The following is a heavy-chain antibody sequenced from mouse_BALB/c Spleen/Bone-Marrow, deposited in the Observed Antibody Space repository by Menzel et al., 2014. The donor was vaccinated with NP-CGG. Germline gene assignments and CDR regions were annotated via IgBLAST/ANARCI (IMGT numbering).Heavy chain of an antibody. V-gene: IGHV14-4*02. CDR3: NALYYDSDFDY. Sequence: EVQLQQSGAELVRPGDSVKLSCTASGFNIKDFYIYWVKQRPAQGLEWIGWIDPENGDTDYDPKFQGKATMTADTSSNTAYLQLSSLASEDTAVYYCNALYYDSDFDYWGQGTTLTVSS. CDR2: IDPENGDT. CDR1: GFNIKDFY. J-gene: IGHJ2*01. D-gene: IGHD2-4*01.